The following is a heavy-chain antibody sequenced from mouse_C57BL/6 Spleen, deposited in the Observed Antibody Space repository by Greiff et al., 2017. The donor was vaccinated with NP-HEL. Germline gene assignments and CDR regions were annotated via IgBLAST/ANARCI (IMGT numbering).Heavy chain of an antibody. J-gene: IGHJ4*01. CDR3: ARRNYYDYYYAMDY. V-gene: IGHV1-64*01. Sequence: QVQLQQPGAELVKPGASVKLSCKASGYTFTSYWMHWVKQRPGQGLEWIGMIHPNSGSTNYNEKFKSKATLTVDKSSCTAYMQLSSLTSEDSAVYYCARRNYYDYYYAMDYWGQGTSVTVSS. CDR2: IHPNSGST. D-gene: IGHD2-4*01. CDR1: GYTFTSYW.